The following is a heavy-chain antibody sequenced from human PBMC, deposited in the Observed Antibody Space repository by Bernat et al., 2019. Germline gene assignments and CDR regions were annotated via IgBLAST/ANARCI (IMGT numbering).Heavy chain of an antibody. Sequence: QVQLVESGGGLVKPGGSLRLSCAASGFTFSDYYMSWFRQAPGKGLEWVSYISGGSTYTSYAESVNGRFTMSRDNAKKSLFLQMNSLRAEDTAVYYCARALMSYYDRYDYWGQGTLVTVSS. D-gene: IGHD3-16*01. V-gene: IGHV3-11*05. CDR3: ARALMSYYDRYDY. J-gene: IGHJ4*02. CDR1: GFTFSDYY. CDR2: ISGGSTYT.